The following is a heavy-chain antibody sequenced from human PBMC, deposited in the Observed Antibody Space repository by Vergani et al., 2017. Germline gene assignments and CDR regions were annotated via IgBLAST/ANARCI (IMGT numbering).Heavy chain of an antibody. V-gene: IGHV1-69*01. CDR3: ARNVGKNYYDSSGYLY. Sequence: QVQLVQSGAEVKKPGSSVKVSCKASGGTFSSYAISWVRQAPGQGLEWMGGIIPIFGTANYAQKFQGRVTITADESTSTAYMELCSLRSEDTAVYYCARNVGKNYYDSSGYLYWGQGTLVTVSS. J-gene: IGHJ4*02. CDR1: GGTFSSYA. CDR2: IIPIFGTA. D-gene: IGHD3-22*01.